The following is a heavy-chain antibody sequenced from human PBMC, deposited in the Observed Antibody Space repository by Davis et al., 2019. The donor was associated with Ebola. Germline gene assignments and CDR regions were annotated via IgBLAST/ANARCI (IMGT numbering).Heavy chain of an antibody. CDR3: AKDRAAGGYYYYYMDV. CDR1: GFNFNDYA. J-gene: IGHJ6*03. V-gene: IGHV3-23*01. D-gene: IGHD3-3*01. Sequence: GESLKISCVGSGFNFNDYAMSWVRQAPGKGLEWVSSITGNGAYTYLPDSVKGRFTISRDNSKNTLYLQVSSLRAEDTATYNCAKDRAAGGYYYYYMDVWGNGTTVTVSS. CDR2: ITGNGAYT.